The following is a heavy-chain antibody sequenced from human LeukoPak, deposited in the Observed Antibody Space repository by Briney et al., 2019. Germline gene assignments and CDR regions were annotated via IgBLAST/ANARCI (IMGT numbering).Heavy chain of an antibody. J-gene: IGHJ5*02. D-gene: IGHD3-16*01. Sequence: LESLSLTCAVYGGSFSGYYWSWIRQPPGKGLEWIGEINHSGSTKYNPALKRRVTIAVDTSKNQFSLKLSSVTAADTAVYYCARVWGNGFDPWGQGTLVTVSS. V-gene: IGHV4-34*01. CDR1: GGSFSGYY. CDR2: INHSGST. CDR3: ARVWGNGFDP.